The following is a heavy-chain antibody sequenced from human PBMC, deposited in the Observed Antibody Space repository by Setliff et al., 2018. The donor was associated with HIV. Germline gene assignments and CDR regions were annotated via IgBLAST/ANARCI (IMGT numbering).Heavy chain of an antibody. CDR1: AHTFTTYY. V-gene: IGHV1-46*04. D-gene: IGHD5-18*01. CDR2: IDPSGGST. J-gene: IGHJ6*03. CDR3: ARDQWGYSYGYYYYYYMDV. Sequence: ASVKVSCKASAHTFTTYYLHWVRLAPGQGLEWMGMIDPSGGSTYYADSVRGRFTISRDNSKNTLYLQMNSLRAEDTAVYYCARDQWGYSYGYYYYYYMDVWGKGTTVTVSS.